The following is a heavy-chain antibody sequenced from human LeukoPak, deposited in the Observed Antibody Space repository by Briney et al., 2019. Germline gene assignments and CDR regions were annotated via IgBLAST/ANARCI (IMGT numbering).Heavy chain of an antibody. V-gene: IGHV4-4*07. CDR3: ARDLDPSGYGAFDI. D-gene: IGHD3-22*01. CDR2: IYTSGST. Sequence: SETLSLTCTVSGGSISSYYWSWIRQPAGKGLEWIGRIYTSGSTNYNPSLKTRVTMSVDTSKNQLSLKLSSVTAADTAVYYCARDLDPSGYGAFDIWGQGTMVTVSS. CDR1: GGSISSYY. J-gene: IGHJ3*02.